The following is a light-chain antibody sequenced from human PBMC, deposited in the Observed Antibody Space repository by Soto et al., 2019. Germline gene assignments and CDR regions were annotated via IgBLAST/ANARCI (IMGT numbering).Light chain of an antibody. CDR1: QSISSN. V-gene: IGKV3D-15*01. Sequence: EIVMTQSPATLSVSPGERATLSCRASQSISSNLAWYQQKPGQAPRLLIYGESTRATGIPARFSGSGSGTVFTPTFSSPHSEDFSVYYCQQYNNWPPWTFGQGTKVEIK. J-gene: IGKJ1*01. CDR2: GES. CDR3: QQYNNWPPWT.